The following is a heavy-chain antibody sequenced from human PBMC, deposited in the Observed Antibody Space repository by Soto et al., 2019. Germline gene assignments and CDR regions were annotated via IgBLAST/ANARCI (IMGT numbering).Heavy chain of an antibody. V-gene: IGHV4-34*01. CDR1: GGSFGGYY. J-gene: IGHJ6*02. D-gene: IGHD1-26*01. Sequence: SETLSLTCAVDGGSFGGYYCSWIRQHPVKRLEWIGEINHSGRSNYNPSLKSPVTISVDTSKNQSSLKLSSVTDADTAVYYCARGTWGLFHYYYGMDVWGQGTTVTVSS. CDR3: ARGTWGLFHYYYGMDV. CDR2: INHSGRS.